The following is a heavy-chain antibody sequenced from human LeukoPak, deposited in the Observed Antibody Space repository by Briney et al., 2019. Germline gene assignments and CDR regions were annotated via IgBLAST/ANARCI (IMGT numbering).Heavy chain of an antibody. Sequence: GSLRLSCAASGFTFSIYSMNWVRQAPGKGLEWVSYISNDDIWHSDSVKGRFSISRDNAKSSLYLQMDSLRVEDTAIYYCVRDIHWSFDHWGQGILVSVSS. V-gene: IGHV3-21*05. CDR3: VRDIHWSFDH. CDR2: ISNDDI. J-gene: IGHJ4*02. CDR1: GFTFSIYS. D-gene: IGHD2-21*01.